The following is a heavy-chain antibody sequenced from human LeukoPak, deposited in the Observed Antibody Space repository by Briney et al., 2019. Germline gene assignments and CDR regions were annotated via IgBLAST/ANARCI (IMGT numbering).Heavy chain of an antibody. Sequence: GGSLRLSCAASGFTFDDYGMSWVRQAPGKGLEWVSSISGSGGSTYYVDSVKGRFTISRDNSKNTLYLQMNSLRAEDTAVCYCAKNYGSGSYYSYFDYWGRGTLVTVSS. CDR3: AKNYGSGSYYSYFDY. CDR2: ISGSGGST. V-gene: IGHV3-23*01. J-gene: IGHJ4*02. D-gene: IGHD3-10*01. CDR1: GFTFDDYG.